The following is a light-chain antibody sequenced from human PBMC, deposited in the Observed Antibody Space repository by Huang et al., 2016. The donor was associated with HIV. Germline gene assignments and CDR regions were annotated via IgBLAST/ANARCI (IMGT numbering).Light chain of an antibody. CDR2: KAS. CDR1: RSISIW. CDR3: QQYSSYSWT. V-gene: IGKV1-5*03. Sequence: DIQMTQSPSTLSASVGDRVTITCRASRSISIWLAWYQQKPGKAAKLLIYKASSLESGVPSRFSGSGSGTEFTLTISSLQPDDIATYYCQQYSSYSWTFGQGTKVEIK. J-gene: IGKJ1*01.